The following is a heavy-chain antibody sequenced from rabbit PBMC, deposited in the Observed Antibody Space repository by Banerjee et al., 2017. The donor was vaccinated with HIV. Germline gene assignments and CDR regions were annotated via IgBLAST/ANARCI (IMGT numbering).Heavy chain of an antibody. D-gene: IGHD6-1*01. CDR3: AREDVGGADYRYFNL. V-gene: IGHV1S40*01. CDR1: GFSFSSTYW. Sequence: QSLEESGGDLVKPGASLTLTCTASGFSFSSTYWMSWVRQAPGKGLEWIACIGTGSSASTYYANWAKGRFTISKTSSTTVTLQMTSLTAADTATYFCAREDVGGADYRYFNLWGPGTLVTVS. J-gene: IGHJ4*01. CDR2: IGTGSSAST.